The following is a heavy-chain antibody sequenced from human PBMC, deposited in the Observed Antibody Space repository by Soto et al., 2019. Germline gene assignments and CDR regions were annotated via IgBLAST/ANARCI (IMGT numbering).Heavy chain of an antibody. Sequence: GGSLRLSCAASGFTFSSYWMSWVRQAPGKGLEWVANIKQDGSEKYYVDSVKGRFTISRANAKNSLYLQMNSLRAEDTAVYYCARLSGIRAFDIWGQGTMVTVSS. V-gene: IGHV3-7*01. J-gene: IGHJ3*02. D-gene: IGHD3-10*01. CDR2: IKQDGSEK. CDR3: ARLSGIRAFDI. CDR1: GFTFSSYW.